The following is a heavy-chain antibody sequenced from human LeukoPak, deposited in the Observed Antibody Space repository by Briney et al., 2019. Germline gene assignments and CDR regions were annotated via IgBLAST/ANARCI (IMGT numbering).Heavy chain of an antibody. CDR1: GFSFDVHA. CDR3: ARDMTSHSSAVSGVPGDY. J-gene: IGHJ4*02. D-gene: IGHD6-19*01. CDR2: MNLDGSLI. Sequence: GGCLRLSCAASGFSFDVHAMHWVSQAPGKGLEWVSLMNLDGSLIYYRDAVRGRFTDSRDNSKTSLFLQMHSLRAEDSAFYYCARDMTSHSSAVSGVPGDYWGQGTLVTVSS. V-gene: IGHV3-43D*03.